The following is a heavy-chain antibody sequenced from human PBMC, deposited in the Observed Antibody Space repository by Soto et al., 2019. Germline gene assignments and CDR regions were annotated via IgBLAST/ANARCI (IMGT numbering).Heavy chain of an antibody. CDR1: GFTFSSYA. V-gene: IGHV3-30-3*01. J-gene: IGHJ6*02. D-gene: IGHD3-22*01. CDR2: TSYDGSNK. CDR3: AREWFTNGMDV. Sequence: XVSLRLSCAASGFTFSSYAMHWVRQAPGKGLEWVAVTSYDGSNKYYADSVKGRFTISRDNSKNTLYLLMNSLRAEDTAVYYCAREWFTNGMDVWGQGTTVTVSS.